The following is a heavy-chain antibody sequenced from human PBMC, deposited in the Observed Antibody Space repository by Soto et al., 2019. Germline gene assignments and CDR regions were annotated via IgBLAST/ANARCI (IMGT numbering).Heavy chain of an antibody. CDR3: ARPRILGYNYGMNYFDP. CDR1: GGSFSGFY. J-gene: IGHJ5*02. Sequence: PSETLSLTCAVYGGSFSGFYWSWIRQPPGKGLEWIGEINHGGSTNYSPSLKSRVTISVDTSKNQFSLSLSSVTAADTAVYYCARPRILGYNYGMNYFDPWGPGTLVTVSS. D-gene: IGHD5-18*01. V-gene: IGHV4-34*01. CDR2: INHGGST.